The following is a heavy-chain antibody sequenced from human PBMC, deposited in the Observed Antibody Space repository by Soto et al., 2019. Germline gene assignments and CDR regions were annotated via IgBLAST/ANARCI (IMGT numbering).Heavy chain of an antibody. V-gene: IGHV2-5*02. CDR3: AHRPDEGYFKH. CDR2: IHWDDDR. J-gene: IGHJ1*01. Sequence: QITLKESGPTLVKPTQTLTLTCTFSGFSLSTSGVGVDWIRQPPGKALEWLALIHWDDDRHYSPSLKSRLTIIKDTSKNQVVLTMVNMDPVDTATYYCAHRPDEGYFKHWGQGSLVTVSS. CDR1: GFSLSTSGVG.